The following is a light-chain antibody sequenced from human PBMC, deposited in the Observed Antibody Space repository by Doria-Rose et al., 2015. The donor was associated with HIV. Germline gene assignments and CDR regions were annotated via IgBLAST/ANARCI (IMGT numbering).Light chain of an antibody. V-gene: IGKV3-15*01. CDR3: QQYSQWPPYT. J-gene: IGKJ2*01. Sequence: TQSPATLSVSPGERATLSCRASQGIGSDLAWYQQKPGQAPRLLIYRAAIRATGIPPRFAGGGSGTEFTLTISSLQSEDFAVYFCQQYSQWPPYTFGQGTKLEVK. CDR2: RAA. CDR1: QGIGSD.